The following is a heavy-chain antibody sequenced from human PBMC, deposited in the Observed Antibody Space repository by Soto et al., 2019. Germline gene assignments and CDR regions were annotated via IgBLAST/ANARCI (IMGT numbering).Heavy chain of an antibody. CDR2: IVVGSGNT. Sequence: SVKVSCKASGFTFTSSAVQWVLQARGQRLEWIGWIVVGSGNTNYAQKFQERVTITRDMSTSTAYMELSSLRSEDTAVYYCAADSSGHSSDAFDIWGQGTMVTVSS. CDR1: GFTFTSSA. J-gene: IGHJ3*02. CDR3: AADSSGHSSDAFDI. D-gene: IGHD3-22*01. V-gene: IGHV1-58*01.